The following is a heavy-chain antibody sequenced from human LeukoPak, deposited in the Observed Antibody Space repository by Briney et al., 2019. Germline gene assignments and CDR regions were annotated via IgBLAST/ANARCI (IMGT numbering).Heavy chain of an antibody. D-gene: IGHD6-13*01. CDR3: AKDIGEGIAAAGTYNWFDP. V-gene: IGHV3-9*01. CDR2: ISWNSGSI. J-gene: IGHJ5*02. CDR1: GFTFSSHA. Sequence: PGGSLRLSCAASGFTFSSHAMSWVRQAPGKGLEWVSGISWNSGSIGYADSVKGRFTISRDNAKNSLYLQMNSLRAEDTALYYCAKDIGEGIAAAGTYNWFDPWGQGTLVTVSS.